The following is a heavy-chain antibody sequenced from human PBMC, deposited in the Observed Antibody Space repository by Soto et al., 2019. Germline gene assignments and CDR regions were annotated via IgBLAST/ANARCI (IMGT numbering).Heavy chain of an antibody. D-gene: IGHD3-22*01. CDR2: ISAYNGNT. V-gene: IGHV1-18*04. J-gene: IGHJ5*02. CDR1: GYTFTSYG. Sequence: ASVKVSCKASGYTFTSYGISWVRQAPGQGLEWMGWISAYNGNTNYAQKLQGRVTMTTDTSTSTAYMELRSLRSDDTAVYYCARGWNYDSSGYLNWFDPWGQGTLVTV. CDR3: ARGWNYDSSGYLNWFDP.